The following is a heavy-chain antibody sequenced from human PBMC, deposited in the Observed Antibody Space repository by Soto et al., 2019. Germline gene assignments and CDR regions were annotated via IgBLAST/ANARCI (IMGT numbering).Heavy chain of an antibody. J-gene: IGHJ4*02. D-gene: IGHD2-15*01. CDR3: EIGGLVVVGAATRPFDY. Sequence: PGGSLRLSCADSGFTFGSHSMFWVRQAPGKGLEWVSSISSDSTYIFYADSVKGRFAISRDNAKNSLYLQMDSLRAEDTAVYYCEIGGLVVVGAATRPFDYWGQGTLVNVSS. V-gene: IGHV3-21*01. CDR1: GFTFGSHS. CDR2: ISSDSTYI.